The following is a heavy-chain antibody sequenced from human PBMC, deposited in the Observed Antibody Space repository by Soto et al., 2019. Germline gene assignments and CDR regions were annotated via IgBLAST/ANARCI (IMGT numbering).Heavy chain of an antibody. Sequence: QVQLQQWGAGLLKPSETLSLTCAVYGGSFSGYYWSWIRQPPGKGLEWIGEINHSGSTNYNPSLKSQVTISVDTSKNQFSLKLSSVTAADTAVYYCARASTTVTPRWGQGTLVTVSS. D-gene: IGHD4-17*01. CDR2: INHSGST. J-gene: IGHJ4*02. CDR3: ARASTTVTPR. CDR1: GGSFSGYY. V-gene: IGHV4-34*01.